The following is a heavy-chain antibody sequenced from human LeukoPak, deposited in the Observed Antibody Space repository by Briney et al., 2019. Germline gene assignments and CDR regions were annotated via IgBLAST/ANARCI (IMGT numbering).Heavy chain of an antibody. J-gene: IGHJ5*02. CDR3: ASYGYGYRFDP. D-gene: IGHD5-18*01. CDR2: IYYSGST. Sequence: SETLSLTCTVSGGSISSYYWSWIRQPPGKGLEWIGYIYYSGSTNYNPSLKSRVTISADTSKNQFSLKLSSVTAADTAVYYCASYGYGYRFDPWGQGTLVTVSS. CDR1: GGSISSYY. V-gene: IGHV4-59*01.